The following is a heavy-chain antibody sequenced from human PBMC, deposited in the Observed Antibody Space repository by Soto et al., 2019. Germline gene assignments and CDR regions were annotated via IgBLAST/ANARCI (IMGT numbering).Heavy chain of an antibody. CDR3: ARDRYDILTGYYPYYFDY. J-gene: IGHJ4*02. CDR1: GFTFSSYW. Sequence: GGSLRLSCAASGFTFSSYWMSWVRQAPGKGLEWVANIKQDGSEKYYVDSVKGRFTISRDNAKNSLYLQMNSLRAEDTAVYYCARDRYDILTGYYPYYFDYWGQGTLVTVSS. D-gene: IGHD3-9*01. V-gene: IGHV3-7*01. CDR2: IKQDGSEK.